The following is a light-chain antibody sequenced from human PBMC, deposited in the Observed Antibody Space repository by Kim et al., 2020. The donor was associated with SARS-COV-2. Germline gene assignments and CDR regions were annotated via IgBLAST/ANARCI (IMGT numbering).Light chain of an antibody. J-gene: IGKJ1*01. V-gene: IGKV3-15*01. CDR3: QQYNKWPRT. Sequence: EIVMTQSPATLSVSPGERGTLSCRASQSVNNNLAWYQHKPGQAPRLLIYGASTRATGIPVRFSGSGSGTDFTLTISSLQSEDFAVYYCQQYNKWPRTFGQGTKVDIK. CDR1: QSVNNN. CDR2: GAS.